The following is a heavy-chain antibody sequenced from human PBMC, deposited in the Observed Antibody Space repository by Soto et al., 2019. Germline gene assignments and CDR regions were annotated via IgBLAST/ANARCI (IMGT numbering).Heavy chain of an antibody. CDR3: ARGGPNIVVVVAATPFDY. CDR2: INHSGST. V-gene: IGHV4-34*01. CDR1: GGSFSGYY. Sequence: QVQLQQWGAGLLKPSETLSLTCAVYGGSFSGYYWSWIRQSPGKGLEWIGEINHSGSTNYNPSLKSRVTISVDTSKNQFSLKLSSVTAADTAVYYCARGGPNIVVVVAATPFDYWGQGTLVTVSS. D-gene: IGHD2-15*01. J-gene: IGHJ4*02.